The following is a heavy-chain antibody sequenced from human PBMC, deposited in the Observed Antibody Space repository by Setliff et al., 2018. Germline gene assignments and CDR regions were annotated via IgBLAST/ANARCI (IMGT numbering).Heavy chain of an antibody. V-gene: IGHV3-30*02. CDR1: GFSFSSYG. D-gene: IGHD3-16*01. CDR2: IQFDGGDK. Sequence: GGSLRLSCAASGFSFSSYGIHWVRQAPGKGLEWVAFIQFDGGDKYYADSVKGRFIISRDNSKDTLFLQINSLRNEDTAVYFCARVYCRHSCLVESYMDVWGTGTTVTVSS. CDR3: ARVYCRHSCLVESYMDV. J-gene: IGHJ6*03.